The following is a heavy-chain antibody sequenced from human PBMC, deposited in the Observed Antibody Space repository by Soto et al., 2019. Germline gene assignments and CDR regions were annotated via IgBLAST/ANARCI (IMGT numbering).Heavy chain of an antibody. CDR1: GYTFSLFG. J-gene: IGHJ4*02. CDR3: ARDYQELDY. V-gene: IGHV1-18*01. Sequence: QVQLVQSGAEVKKPGASVKVSCKASGYTFSLFGISWVRQAPGQGPEVMGWISAYNSVTNYAQKLQGRVTMTTDTSTNTAYMELRSLRSDDSAVYYCARDYQELDYWGQGTLVTVSS. CDR2: ISAYNSVT. D-gene: IGHD2-2*01.